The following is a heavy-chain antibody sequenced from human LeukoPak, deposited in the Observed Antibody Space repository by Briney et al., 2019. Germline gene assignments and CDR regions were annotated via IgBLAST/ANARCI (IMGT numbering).Heavy chain of an antibody. D-gene: IGHD7-27*01. V-gene: IGHV3-48*01. J-gene: IGHJ4*02. CDR1: GFTFSSYS. CDR3: ARDRAWGSYDC. Sequence: PGGSLRLSCAASGFTFSSYSMNWVRQAPGKGLEWVSYISSSSSTIYYADSVKGRFTISRDNSKNTLYLQMHTLRAEDTAIYFCARDRAWGSYDCWGQGTLVIVSS. CDR2: ISSSSSTI.